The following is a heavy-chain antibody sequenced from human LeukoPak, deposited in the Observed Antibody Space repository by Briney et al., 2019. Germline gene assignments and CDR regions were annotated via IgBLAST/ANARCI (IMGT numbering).Heavy chain of an antibody. V-gene: IGHV3-30*18. J-gene: IGHJ4*02. CDR3: AKDPVAGIPYDDY. CDR2: ISYDGSNK. D-gene: IGHD2-15*01. Sequence: GSLRLYCAASGFTVRRYGMHWVSQGPGTGLERVAVISYDGSNKYYADSVKGRFTISRDNSKNTLYLQMNSLRAEDTAVYYCAKDPVAGIPYDDYWGQGTLVTVSS. CDR1: GFTVRRYG.